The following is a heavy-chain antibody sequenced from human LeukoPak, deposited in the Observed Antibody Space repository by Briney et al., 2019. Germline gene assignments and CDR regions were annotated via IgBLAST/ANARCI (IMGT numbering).Heavy chain of an antibody. J-gene: IGHJ4*02. CDR3: ARKGVSDLYYFDS. D-gene: IGHD3-16*01. V-gene: IGHV4-59*08. CDR1: GGSISSYY. Sequence: SETLSLTCTVSGGSISSYYWSWIRQPPGKGLEWIGYIYYSGSTSYNPSLKSRVTISVDTSKNQISLKLRSVTAADTAVYYCARKGVSDLYYFDSWGQGTLVTVSS. CDR2: IYYSGST.